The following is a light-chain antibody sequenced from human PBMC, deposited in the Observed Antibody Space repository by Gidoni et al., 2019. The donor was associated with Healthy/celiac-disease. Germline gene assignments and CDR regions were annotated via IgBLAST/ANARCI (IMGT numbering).Light chain of an antibody. J-gene: IGLJ1*01. CDR3: SSYAGSNKLGV. Sequence: QSALTQPPSASGSPGQSVTISCTGTSSDVGGYNYVSWYQQHPGKATKLMIYEVSKRPSGVPDRFSGSKSGNTASLTVSGLQAEDEADYYCSSYAGSNKLGVFGTGTKVTVL. CDR2: EVS. V-gene: IGLV2-8*01. CDR1: SSDVGGYNY.